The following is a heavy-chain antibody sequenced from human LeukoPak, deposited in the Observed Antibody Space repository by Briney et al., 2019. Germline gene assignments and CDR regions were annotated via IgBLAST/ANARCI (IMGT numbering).Heavy chain of an antibody. D-gene: IGHD3-22*01. CDR1: GGSFSGYY. CDR2: INHSGST. Sequence: SETLSLTCAVYGGSFSGYYWSWIRQPPGKGLEWIGEINHSGSTNYNPSLKSRVTISVDTSKNQFSLKLSSVTAADTAVYYRARPHTRAYDSSGYFDYWGQGNLVTVSS. J-gene: IGHJ4*02. CDR3: ARPHTRAYDSSGYFDY. V-gene: IGHV4-34*01.